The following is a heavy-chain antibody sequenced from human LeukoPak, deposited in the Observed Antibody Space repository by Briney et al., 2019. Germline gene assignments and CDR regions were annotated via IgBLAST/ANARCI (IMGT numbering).Heavy chain of an antibody. CDR1: GFTFSNHG. D-gene: IGHD3-16*01. J-gene: IGHJ4*02. V-gene: IGHV3-30*02. CDR2: TRYDESIK. Sequence: PGGSLRLSCGVSGFTFSNHGMYWVRQAPGKGLEWVAFTRYDESIKTYADSVKGRFTISRDNSKDTLYLQMNSLRPEDTAVYYCAKDGAIGTYFESGGQGTLVTVS. CDR3: AKDGAIGTYFES.